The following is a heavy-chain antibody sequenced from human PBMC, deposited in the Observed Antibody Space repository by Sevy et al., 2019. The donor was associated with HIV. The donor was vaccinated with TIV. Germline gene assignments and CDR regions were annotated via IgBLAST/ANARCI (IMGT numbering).Heavy chain of an antibody. V-gene: IGHV3-23*01. CDR2: LFGGGHGA. CDR3: AKMEGQLVSEDYFDY. CDR1: GFTFSDYA. Sequence: GGSLRLSCVASGFTFSDYAMSWVRQAPGKGLEWVSSLFGGGHGANYADSVKGRFIISRDNSRNTLSLQLNSLRAEDAVVYYCAKMEGQLVSEDYFDYWGQGILVTVSS. D-gene: IGHD6-13*01. J-gene: IGHJ4*02.